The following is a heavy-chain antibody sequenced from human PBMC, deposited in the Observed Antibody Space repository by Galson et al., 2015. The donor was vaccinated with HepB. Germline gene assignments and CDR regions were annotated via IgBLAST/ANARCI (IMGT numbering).Heavy chain of an antibody. CDR3: ALVLTGYQPGGWFDP. J-gene: IGHJ5*02. Sequence: SVKVSCKASGGTFSSYAISWVRQAPGQGLEWMGGIIPIFGTANYAQKFQGRVTITADESTSTAYMELSSLRSEDTAVYYCALVLTGYQPGGWFDPWGPGTLVTVSS. CDR2: IIPIFGTA. CDR1: GGTFSSYA. D-gene: IGHD3-9*01. V-gene: IGHV1-69*13.